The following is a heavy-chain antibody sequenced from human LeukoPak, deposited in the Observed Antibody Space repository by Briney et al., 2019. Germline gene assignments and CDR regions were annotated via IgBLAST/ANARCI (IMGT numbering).Heavy chain of an antibody. J-gene: IGHJ5*02. CDR1: GGSLSSGSHY. V-gene: IGHV4-61*02. CDR3: ARGWFDP. CDR2: IHSSGTT. Sequence: SQTLSLTCTVSGGSLSSGSHYWSWIRQPAGKGLEWIGRIHSSGTTNYNPSLKSRVTISVDTSKNQFSLKLYSVTAADTAVYYCARGWFDPWGQGTLVTVSS.